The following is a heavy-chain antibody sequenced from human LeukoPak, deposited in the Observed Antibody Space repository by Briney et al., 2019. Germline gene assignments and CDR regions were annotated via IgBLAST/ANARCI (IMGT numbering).Heavy chain of an antibody. CDR1: GGTFSSYA. CDR2: IIPIFGTA. Sequence: SVKVSCKASGGTFSSYATSWVRQAPGQGLEWMGGIIPIFGTANYAQKFQGRVTITADESTSTAYMELSSLRSEDTAVYYCARDDSSGSRFDPWGQGTLVTVSS. J-gene: IGHJ5*02. D-gene: IGHD3-22*01. CDR3: ARDDSSGSRFDP. V-gene: IGHV1-69*13.